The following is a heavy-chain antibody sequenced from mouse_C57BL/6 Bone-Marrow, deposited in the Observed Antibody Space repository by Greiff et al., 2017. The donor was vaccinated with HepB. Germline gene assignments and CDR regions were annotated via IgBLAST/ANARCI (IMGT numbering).Heavy chain of an antibody. CDR1: GYAFTNYL. CDR2: INPGSGGT. V-gene: IGHV1-54*01. J-gene: IGHJ4*01. CDR3: ARRWYYGPLAMDY. Sequence: VQLVESGAELVRPGTSVKVSCKASGYAFTNYLIEWVKQRPGQGLEWIGVINPGSGGTNYNEKFKGKATLTADKSSSTAYMQLSSLTSEDSAVYFCARRWYYGPLAMDYWGQGTSVTVSS. D-gene: IGHD1-1*01.